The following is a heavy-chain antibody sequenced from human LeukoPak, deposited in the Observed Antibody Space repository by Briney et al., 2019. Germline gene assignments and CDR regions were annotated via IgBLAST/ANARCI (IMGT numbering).Heavy chain of an antibody. CDR2: IYYSGST. J-gene: IGHJ4*02. V-gene: IGHV4-59*01. D-gene: IGHD6-19*01. Sequence: SETPSLTCTVSGGSISSYYWSWIRQPPGKGLEWIGYIYYSGSTKYNPSLKSRVTISVDTSKNQFSLKLSSATAADTAVYYCARLVGYSTGWWVDYWGQGTLVTVSS. CDR1: GGSISSYY. CDR3: ARLVGYSTGWWVDY.